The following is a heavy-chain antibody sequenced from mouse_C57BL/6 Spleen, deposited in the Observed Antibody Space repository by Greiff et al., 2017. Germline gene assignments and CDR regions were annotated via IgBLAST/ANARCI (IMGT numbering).Heavy chain of an antibody. CDR1: GYTFTDYN. J-gene: IGHJ3*01. Sequence: VQLQQSGPELVKPGASVKIPCKASGYTFTDYNMDWVKQSHGKSLEWIGYITPNTGGTFYTQTFKGKATLTVDKYSSTAYMELRSLTAEDTADYYCARGADAWFAYWGQGTLVTVSA. V-gene: IGHV1-18*01. CDR3: ARGADAWFAY. CDR2: ITPNTGGT.